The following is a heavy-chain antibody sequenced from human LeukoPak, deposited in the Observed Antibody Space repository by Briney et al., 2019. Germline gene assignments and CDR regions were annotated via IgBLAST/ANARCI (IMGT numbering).Heavy chain of an antibody. V-gene: IGHV3-74*01. J-gene: IGHJ4*02. CDR1: GFTFRSYW. CDR2: IDTDGSTT. Sequence: GGSLRLSCAASGFTFRSYWMHWVRQAPGKGLVWVSRIDTDGSTTNYADSVKGRFTISRDNAKNTLYLQMNSLRAEDTAVYYCTRVPNTDQFDYWGQGTLVTVSS. D-gene: IGHD2-2*01. CDR3: TRVPNTDQFDY.